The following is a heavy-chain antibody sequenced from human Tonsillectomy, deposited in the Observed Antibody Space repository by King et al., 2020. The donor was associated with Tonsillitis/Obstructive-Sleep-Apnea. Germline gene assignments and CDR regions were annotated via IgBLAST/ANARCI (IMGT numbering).Heavy chain of an antibody. D-gene: IGHD6-19*01. CDR3: ARDYSSGYGLDV. CDR1: GGSISSYY. V-gene: IGHV4-4*07. Sequence: QLQESGPGLVKPSETLSLTCTVSGGSISSYYWNWLRQPAGKRLAWIGRIHTSGSTNYNPSLKSRVTMSVDTSKNRVSLRLNSVTAADTAVYYCARDYSSGYGLDVWGQGTTVTVSS. CDR2: IHTSGST. J-gene: IGHJ6*02.